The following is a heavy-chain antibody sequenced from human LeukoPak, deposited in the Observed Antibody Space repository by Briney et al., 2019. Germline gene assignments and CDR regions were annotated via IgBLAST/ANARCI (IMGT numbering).Heavy chain of an antibody. CDR3: ARYPNNHGSRFREKGFDY. V-gene: IGHV4-59*01. CDR1: GGSISSYY. CDR2: IYYSGST. J-gene: IGHJ4*02. Sequence: SETLSLTCTVSGGSISSYYWSWIRQPPGKGLEWIGYIYYSGSTNYNPSLKSRVTISADTSKNQFSLKLSSVTAADTAVYYCARYPNNHGSRFREKGFDYWGQGTLVTVSS. D-gene: IGHD3-22*01.